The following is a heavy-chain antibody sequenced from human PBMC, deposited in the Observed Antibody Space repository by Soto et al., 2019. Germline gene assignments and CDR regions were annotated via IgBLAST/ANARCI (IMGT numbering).Heavy chain of an antibody. CDR1: GFSLSTSGLG. J-gene: IGHJ4*02. CDR2: IYWNDDK. D-gene: IGHD6-19*01. CDR3: AHRPSGWYLFDY. V-gene: IGHV2-5*01. Sequence: QITLKESGPTLVRPTQTLTLTCTFSGFSLSTSGLGVGWIRQPPGKALEWLALIYWNDDKRYSPSLKARLTITKDTSENQVVLTMTNMDPVDTATYDCAHRPSGWYLFDYWGQGTLVTVSS.